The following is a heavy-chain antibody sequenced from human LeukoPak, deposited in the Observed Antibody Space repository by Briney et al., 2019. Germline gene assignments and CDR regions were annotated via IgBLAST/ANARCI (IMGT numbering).Heavy chain of an antibody. J-gene: IGHJ4*02. CDR1: GFTFSSYG. D-gene: IGHD2-2*02. Sequence: GRSLRLSCAASGFTFSSYGMHWVRQAPGKGLEWVAVIWYDGSNEYYADSVKGRFTISRDNSKNTLYLQMNSLRAEDTAVYYCAKLGYCSSTSCYKSESDYWGQGTLVTVSS. CDR3: AKLGYCSSTSCYKSESDY. CDR2: IWYDGSNE. V-gene: IGHV3-33*06.